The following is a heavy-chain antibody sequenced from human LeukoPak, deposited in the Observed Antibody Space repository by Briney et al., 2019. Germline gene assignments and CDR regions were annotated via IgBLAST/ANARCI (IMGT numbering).Heavy chain of an antibody. J-gene: IGHJ4*02. V-gene: IGHV3-21*01. D-gene: IGHD6-19*01. CDR2: IRSGSTYI. Sequence: GGSLRLSCAASGFTFSTYSMHWVRQAPGKGLEWVSSIRSGSTYINYADSVKGRFTISRDDAKNSLYLQMNSLRAEDTAVYYCARGAYSSGWYGYYFDYWGQGTLVTVSS. CDR3: ARGAYSSGWYGYYFDY. CDR1: GFTFSTYS.